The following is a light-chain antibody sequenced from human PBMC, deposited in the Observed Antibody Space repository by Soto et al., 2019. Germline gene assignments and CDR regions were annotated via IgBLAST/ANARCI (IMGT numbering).Light chain of an antibody. Sequence: QSVLTQPPSASGTPGQRVTISCSGSSSNIGTNTVNWYQQLPGTASKLLIYSNNQRPSGVPDRFSGSKSGTSASLAISGLQSEDEAVFYCAAWDDSLNGRVFGGGTKLTVL. CDR1: SSNIGTNT. J-gene: IGLJ3*02. V-gene: IGLV1-44*01. CDR2: SNN. CDR3: AAWDDSLNGRV.